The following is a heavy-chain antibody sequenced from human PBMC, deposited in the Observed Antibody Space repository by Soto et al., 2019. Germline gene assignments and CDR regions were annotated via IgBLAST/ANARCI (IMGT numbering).Heavy chain of an antibody. J-gene: IGHJ4*02. CDR1: GFSLTTSGLC. D-gene: IGHD3-3*01. CDR2: IYWDDDK. Sequence: QITLNESGPPVVRPTETLTLTCRFSGFSLTTSGLCVGWIRQSPGKAPEWLALIYWDDDKRYSASLKHRLTITKDNAKNQVVLTVSDLDPTDTATYYCAHRVLLTVFGLVTTPALYFDLWGQGNPVAVSS. V-gene: IGHV2-5*02. CDR3: AHRVLLTVFGLVTTPALYFDL.